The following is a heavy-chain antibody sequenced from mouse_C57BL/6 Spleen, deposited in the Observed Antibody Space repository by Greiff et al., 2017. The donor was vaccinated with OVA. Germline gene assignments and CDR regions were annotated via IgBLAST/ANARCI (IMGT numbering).Heavy chain of an antibody. Sequence: QVQLQQSGAELVKPGASVKMSCKASGYTFTTYPIEWMKQNHGKSLEWIGNFHPYNDDTKYNEKFKGKATLTVEKSSSTVYLELSRLTSDDSAVYYCARRGYYYGSSSPYFDYWGKGTTLAVSS. D-gene: IGHD1-1*01. CDR3: ARRGYYYGSSSPYFDY. CDR2: FHPYNDDT. J-gene: IGHJ2*01. CDR1: GYTFTTYP. V-gene: IGHV1-47*01.